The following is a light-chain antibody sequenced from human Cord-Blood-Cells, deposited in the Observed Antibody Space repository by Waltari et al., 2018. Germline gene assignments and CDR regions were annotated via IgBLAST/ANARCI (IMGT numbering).Light chain of an antibody. CDR1: SSDVGGYNY. V-gene: IGLV2-11*01. Sequence: QSALTQPRSVSGSPGQSVTISCTGTSSDVGGYNYVSWYQQHPGKAPKLMIYDVSKRPSGVPVRFSGSKSGNTASLTISGPQAEDEADYYCCSYAGSYTLVFGGGTKLTVL. CDR3: CSYAGSYTLV. J-gene: IGLJ3*02. CDR2: DVS.